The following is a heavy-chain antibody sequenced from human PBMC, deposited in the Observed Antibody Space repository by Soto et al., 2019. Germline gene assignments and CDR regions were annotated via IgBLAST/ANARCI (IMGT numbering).Heavy chain of an antibody. CDR1: GGTFSSYT. D-gene: IGHD6-19*01. V-gene: IGHV1-69*02. J-gene: IGHJ4*02. Sequence: QVQLVQSGAEVKKPGSSVKVSCKASGGTFSSYTISWVRQAPGQGLEWMGRIIHILGIANYAQKFQGRVTIPADKSTSTAYMDLSSLRAEDTAGYYCARTTVAEADYYLGQGTLVTGSS. CDR2: IIHILGIA. CDR3: ARTTVAEADYY.